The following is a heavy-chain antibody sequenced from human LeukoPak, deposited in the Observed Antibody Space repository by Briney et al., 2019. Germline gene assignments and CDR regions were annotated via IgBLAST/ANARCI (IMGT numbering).Heavy chain of an antibody. J-gene: IGHJ6*04. CDR2: INAGNGNT. CDR1: GYTFTSYA. CDR3: ARAMVRDPYYYYGMDV. V-gene: IGHV1-3*01. Sequence: ASVKVSCQASGYTFTSYATHWVRQAPGQRLEWMGWINAGNGNTKYSQKFQGRVTITRDTSASTAYMELSSLRSEDTAVYYCARAMVRDPYYYYGMDVWGKGTTVTVSS. D-gene: IGHD3-10*01.